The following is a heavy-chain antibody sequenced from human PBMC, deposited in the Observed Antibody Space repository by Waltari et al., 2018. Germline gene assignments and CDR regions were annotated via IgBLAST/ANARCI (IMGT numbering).Heavy chain of an antibody. CDR3: ARDGGGDFWSGYYHDY. V-gene: IGHV1-2*02. Sequence: QVQLVQSGAEVKKPGASVKVSCKASGYPFTGYYMHWLRQPPGQGLEWMGWINPNSGGTNYAQKFQGRVTMTRDTSISTAYMELSRLRSDDTAVYYCARDGGGDFWSGYYHDYWGQGTLVTVSS. J-gene: IGHJ4*02. CDR1: GYPFTGYY. CDR2: INPNSGGT. D-gene: IGHD3-3*01.